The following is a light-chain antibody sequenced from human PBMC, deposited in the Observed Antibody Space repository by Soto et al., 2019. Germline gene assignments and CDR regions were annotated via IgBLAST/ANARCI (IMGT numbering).Light chain of an antibody. CDR3: QQFNDFPLT. V-gene: IGKV1D-13*01. Sequence: IQLTQSPSSLSASVGDRVTITCRAGQDISSALAWYQQKPGKAPKLLLYDASSLDAGVPSRFSGSGSGTDVTLSITSLRPEDFATYYCQQFNDFPLTCGGGTKVQIK. J-gene: IGKJ4*01. CDR1: QDISSA. CDR2: DAS.